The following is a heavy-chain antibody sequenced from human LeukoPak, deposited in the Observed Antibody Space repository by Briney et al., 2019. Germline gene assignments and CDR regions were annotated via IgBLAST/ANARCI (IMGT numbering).Heavy chain of an antibody. J-gene: IGHJ4*02. CDR2: IYYSGST. CDR1: GGSISSGDYY. D-gene: IGHD5-18*01. Sequence: PSETLSLTCTVSGGSISSGDYYWSWIRQPPGKGLEWIGYIYYSGSTYYNPSLKSRVTISVDTSKNQFSLKLSSVTAADTAVYYCARGPRIQLWLPPIDYWGQGTLVTVSS. V-gene: IGHV4-30-4*01. CDR3: ARGPRIQLWLPPIDY.